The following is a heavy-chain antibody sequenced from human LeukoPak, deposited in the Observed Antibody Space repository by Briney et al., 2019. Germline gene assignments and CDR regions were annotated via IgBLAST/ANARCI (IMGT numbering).Heavy chain of an antibody. D-gene: IGHD6-13*01. CDR2: ISGSGDST. V-gene: IGHV3-23*01. J-gene: IGHJ4*02. CDR3: AKTRPLDSSSWSHGDY. CDR1: GFTFSSYA. Sequence: GGSLRLSCAASGFTFSSYAMSWVRQAPGKGLEWVSAISGSGDSTYYGDSVKGRFTISRDNSKNTLYLQMNSLRAEDTAAYYCAKTRPLDSSSWSHGDYWGQGTLVTVSS.